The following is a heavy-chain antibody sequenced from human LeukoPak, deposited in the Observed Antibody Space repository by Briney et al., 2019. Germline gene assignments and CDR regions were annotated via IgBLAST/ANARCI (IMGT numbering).Heavy chain of an antibody. CDR1: GGTFSSYA. CDR2: IIPILGIA. CDR3: ARDVYSSGWYGKPPVDY. Sequence: SVKVSCKASGGTFSSYAISWVRQAPGQGLEWMGRIIPILGIANYAQKFQGRVTITADKSTSTAYMELSSLRSEDTAVYYCARDVYSSGWYGKPPVDYWGQGTLVTVSS. V-gene: IGHV1-69*04. D-gene: IGHD6-19*01. J-gene: IGHJ4*02.